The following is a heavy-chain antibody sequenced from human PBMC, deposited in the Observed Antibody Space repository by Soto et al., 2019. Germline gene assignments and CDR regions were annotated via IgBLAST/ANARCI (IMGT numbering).Heavy chain of an antibody. J-gene: IGHJ4*02. Sequence: GGSLRLSCAASGFTFSTYGMNWVRQAPGKGLEWLSSISDSGHYIYYADSVKGRFTISRDNAKNSLFLQMNSLRGEDTAVYYCARDGAPRYYDSSGYYFWLNYFDYWGQGTLVTVSS. D-gene: IGHD3-22*01. V-gene: IGHV3-21*01. CDR1: GFTFSTYG. CDR3: ARDGAPRYYDSSGYYFWLNYFDY. CDR2: ISDSGHYI.